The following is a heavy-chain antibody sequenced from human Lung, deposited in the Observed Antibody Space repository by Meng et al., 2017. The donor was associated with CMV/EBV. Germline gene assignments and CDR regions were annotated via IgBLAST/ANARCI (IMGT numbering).Heavy chain of an antibody. J-gene: IGHJ4*02. CDR2: IKEGGSAK. D-gene: IGHD1-1*01. V-gene: IGHV3-7*01. CDR1: GFTFSSYW. Sequence: GGSXRLSCAASGFTFSSYWMSWVRQAPGKGLEWVANIKEGGSAKYCVDSVKGRFTISRDNAKKSLYLQMNSLRAEDTAVYYCARWKPRIDYWGQGTLVTVSS. CDR3: ARWKPRIDY.